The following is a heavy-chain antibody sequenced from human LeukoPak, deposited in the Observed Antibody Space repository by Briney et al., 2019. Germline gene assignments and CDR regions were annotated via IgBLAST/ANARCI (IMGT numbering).Heavy chain of an antibody. J-gene: IGHJ5*02. Sequence: PGGSLRLSCTSSGFSFGDYAMRWVRQAPGKGLEWVGFIRSKAYGATTEYAASVKGRFTISRDDSKSIAYLQMNSLKIEDTAVYYCTRDPYYYDSSGHEWFDPWGQGTLVTVSS. V-gene: IGHV3-49*04. CDR3: TRDPYYYDSSGHEWFDP. CDR2: IRSKAYGATT. D-gene: IGHD3-22*01. CDR1: GFSFGDYA.